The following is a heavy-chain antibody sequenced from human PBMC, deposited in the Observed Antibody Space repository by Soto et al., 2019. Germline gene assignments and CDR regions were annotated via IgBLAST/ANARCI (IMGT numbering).Heavy chain of an antibody. CDR2: ISSNGAGT. J-gene: IGHJ4*02. CDR1: GFTFSSYA. D-gene: IGHD6-19*01. CDR3: ASEYDGSGWNIY. V-gene: IGHV3-64*01. Sequence: EVQLVASGGGLVQPGGSLSLSCAASGFTFSSYAMHWFRQAPGKGLEYVSAISSNGAGTYYANSVRGRFTISRDNSKNTLDHNMGSLKVDDMAVYYCASEYDGSGWNIYWCQGTLVTVSS.